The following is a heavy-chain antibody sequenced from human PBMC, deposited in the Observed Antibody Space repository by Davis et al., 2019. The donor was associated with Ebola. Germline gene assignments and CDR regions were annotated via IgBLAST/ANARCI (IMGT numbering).Heavy chain of an antibody. CDR1: GYTFTSYD. D-gene: IGHD3-10*01. CDR2: IIPILGIA. J-gene: IGHJ5*02. Sequence: AASVKVSCKASGYTFTSYDINWVRQATGQGLEWMGRIIPILGIANYAQKFQSRVTITADKSTSTAYMELSSLRSDDTAVYYCARNGVLWFRELSFNWFDPWGQGTLVTVSS. V-gene: IGHV1-69*04. CDR3: ARNGVLWFRELSFNWFDP.